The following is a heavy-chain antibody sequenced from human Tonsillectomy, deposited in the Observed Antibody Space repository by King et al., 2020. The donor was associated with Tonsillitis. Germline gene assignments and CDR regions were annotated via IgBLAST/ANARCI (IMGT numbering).Heavy chain of an antibody. J-gene: IGHJ4*02. CDR2: ISYDGVNK. CDR1: GSSFSNYG. D-gene: IGHD3-10*01. V-gene: IGHV3-30*05. Sequence: VQLVQSGGGVVQPGRSLRLSCAASGSSFSNYGMHWVRQAPGKGLEWVALISYDGVNKYYADSVKGRFTISRDNSKNTLYLQVNSLRAEDTAVYYCARERRAYYYGSGTYFQAFDYWGQGTLVTVSS. CDR3: ARERRAYYYGSGTYFQAFDY.